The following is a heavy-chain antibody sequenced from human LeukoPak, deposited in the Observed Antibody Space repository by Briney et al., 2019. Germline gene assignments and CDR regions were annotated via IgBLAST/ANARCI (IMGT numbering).Heavy chain of an antibody. CDR1: GGSISSSSYY. CDR3: ARGAVSIAVAGTFDY. CDR2: IYHSGST. J-gene: IGHJ4*02. V-gene: IGHV4-39*07. D-gene: IGHD6-19*01. Sequence: SETLSLTCTVSGGSISSSSYYWGWIRQPPGKGLEWIGSIYHSGSTYYNPSLKSRVTISVDTSKNQFSLKLSSVTAADTAVYYCARGAVSIAVAGTFDYWGQGTLVTVSS.